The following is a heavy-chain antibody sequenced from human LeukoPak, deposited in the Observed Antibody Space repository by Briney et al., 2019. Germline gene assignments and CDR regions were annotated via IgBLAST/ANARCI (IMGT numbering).Heavy chain of an antibody. V-gene: IGHV1-46*01. D-gene: IGHD1-26*01. J-gene: IGHJ4*02. Sequence: ASVKVSCKASGYTFSIYNFHWVRQAPGQGLEWMGIINPSGGSTSYAQKFQGRVTMTRDTSTSTVYMELSSLRSEDTAVYYCARDRWELRGPIDYWGQGTLVTVSS. CDR2: INPSGGST. CDR3: ARDRWELRGPIDY. CDR1: GYTFSIYN.